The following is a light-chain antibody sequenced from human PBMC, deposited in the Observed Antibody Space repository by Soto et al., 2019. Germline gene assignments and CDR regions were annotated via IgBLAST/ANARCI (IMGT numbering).Light chain of an antibody. V-gene: IGLV2-14*01. CDR1: SSDVGSYDH. Sequence: QSALPQHASVSGSPGQSITISCSGTSSDVGSYDHVAWYQQFPGKTPKLMIYEVSNRPSGVSSRFSGSKSGNTASLTISGLQXEDEADYYCISYTGSSTSYVFGSGTKV. CDR3: ISYTGSSTSYV. CDR2: EVS. J-gene: IGLJ1*01.